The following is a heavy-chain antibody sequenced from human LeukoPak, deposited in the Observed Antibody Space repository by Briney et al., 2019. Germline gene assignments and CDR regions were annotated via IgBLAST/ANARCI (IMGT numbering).Heavy chain of an antibody. V-gene: IGHV3-15*01. J-gene: IGHJ6*02. CDR2: IKSKTDGGTT. D-gene: IGHD2-2*02. CDR1: GFTVSNAW. CDR3: TTGYQLLYLYCYYYGMDV. Sequence: GGSLRLSCAASGFTVSNAWMSWVRQAPGTGMEWDGRIKSKTDGGTTDYAAPVKGRFTISRDDSKNTLYLQMNSLKTEDTAVYYCTTGYQLLYLYCYYYGMDVWGQGTTVTVSS.